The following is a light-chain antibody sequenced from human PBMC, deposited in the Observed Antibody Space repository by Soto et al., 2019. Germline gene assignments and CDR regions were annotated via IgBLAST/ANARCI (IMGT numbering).Light chain of an antibody. CDR1: QTVYNDY. CDR3: QQYGSSQWT. J-gene: IGKJ1*01. Sequence: IVLTQSPGTLSLSPGERATLSCRASQTVYNDYLAWYQQKPGQPPRLLISGASKRATGIPDRFSGSGSGTDFSLTISRLGPEDSAAYYCQQYGSSQWTFGQGTKVEIK. CDR2: GAS. V-gene: IGKV3-20*01.